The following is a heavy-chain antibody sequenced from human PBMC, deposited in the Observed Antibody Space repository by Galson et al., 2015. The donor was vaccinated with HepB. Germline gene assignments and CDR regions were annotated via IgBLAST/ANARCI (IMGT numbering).Heavy chain of an antibody. CDR1: GFTFSSYS. D-gene: IGHD2-15*01. CDR2: ISSSSSTI. Sequence: SLRLSCAASGFTFSSYSMNWVRQAPGKGLEWVSYISSSSSTIYYADSVKGRFTISRDNAKNSLYLQMNSLRDEDTAVYYCARDPTYCSGGSCYSEFDYWGQGTLVTVSS. CDR3: ARDPTYCSGGSCYSEFDY. J-gene: IGHJ4*02. V-gene: IGHV3-48*02.